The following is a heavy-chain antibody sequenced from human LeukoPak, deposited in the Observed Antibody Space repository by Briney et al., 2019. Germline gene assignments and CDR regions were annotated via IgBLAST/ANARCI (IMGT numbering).Heavy chain of an antibody. CDR3: ARDSTYYYDSGSSGPHYFDN. CDR1: GFTFSNYA. D-gene: IGHD3-10*01. V-gene: IGHV3-30*01. J-gene: IGHJ4*02. CDR2: ISSGGTYE. Sequence: GGSLRLSCAASGFTFSNYAMHWVRQAPGKGLEWVSLISSGGTYEYYADSVKGRFTISRDNSKNTLYLQLNSLTAEDTAVYYCARDSTYYYDSGSSGPHYFDNWGQGTLVTVSS.